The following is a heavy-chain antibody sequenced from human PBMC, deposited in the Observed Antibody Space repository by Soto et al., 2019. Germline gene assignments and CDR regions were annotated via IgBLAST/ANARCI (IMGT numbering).Heavy chain of an antibody. CDR2: ISGSGGST. CDR3: AKGTDYDFWSGYRYYYYMDV. CDR1: GFTFSSYA. Sequence: GGSLRLSCAASGFTFSSYAMSWVRQAPGKGLEWVSAISGSGGSTYYADSVKGRFTISRDNSKNTLYLQMNSLRAEDTAVYYCAKGTDYDFWSGYRYYYYMDVWGKGTTVTVSS. J-gene: IGHJ6*03. D-gene: IGHD3-3*01. V-gene: IGHV3-23*01.